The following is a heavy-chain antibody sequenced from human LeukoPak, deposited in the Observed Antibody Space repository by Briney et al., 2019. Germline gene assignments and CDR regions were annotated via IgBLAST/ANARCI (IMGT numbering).Heavy chain of an antibody. V-gene: IGHV1-2*06. Sequence: GASVKVSCKASGYTFTGYYMHWVRQAPGQGLEWMGRINPNSGGTNYAQKFQGRVTMTRGTSISTAYMELSRLRSDDTAVYYCARVSIAAAGTISGYYYYMDVWGKGTTVTVSS. CDR3: ARVSIAAAGTISGYYYYMDV. CDR1: GYTFTGYY. CDR2: INPNSGGT. J-gene: IGHJ6*03. D-gene: IGHD6-13*01.